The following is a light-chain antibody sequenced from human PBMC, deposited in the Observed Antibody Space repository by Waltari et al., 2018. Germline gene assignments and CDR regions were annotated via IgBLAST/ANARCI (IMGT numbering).Light chain of an antibody. Sequence: YQQKPGKAPKLMVYDVRKRPSGVSNRFSGSKSGNTASRTISGLQAEDEADYYCSSYTSSSTWVFGGGTKLTVL. J-gene: IGLJ3*02. V-gene: IGLV2-14*04. CDR2: DVR. CDR3: SSYTSSSTWV.